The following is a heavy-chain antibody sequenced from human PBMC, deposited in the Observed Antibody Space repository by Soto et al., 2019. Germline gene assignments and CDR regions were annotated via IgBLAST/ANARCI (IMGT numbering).Heavy chain of an antibody. CDR1: GFTFSSYA. J-gene: IGHJ4*02. V-gene: IGHV3-23*01. CDR2: ISGSGGST. CDR3: AKDSIVDVLRYFDWFPAPFDY. D-gene: IGHD3-9*01. Sequence: GGSLRLSWAAAGFTFSSYAMSWVRQAPGKGLEWVSAISGSGGSTYYADSVKGRFTISIDNSKNTLYLQMNSLRAEDTAVYYCAKDSIVDVLRYFDWFPAPFDYWGQGTLVTVSS.